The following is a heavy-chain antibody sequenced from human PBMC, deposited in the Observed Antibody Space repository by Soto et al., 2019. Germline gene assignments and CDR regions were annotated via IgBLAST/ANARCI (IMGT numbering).Heavy chain of an antibody. J-gene: IGHJ4*02. Sequence: GGSLRLSCAASVFTITNAWMNWVRQGPGKGLEWVGRIKTKSEGERTDYAAPVEGRFSISRDDSKNTLYLYMNSLKSDDTAMYYCTTGSVEGYWGQGTLVTVSS. V-gene: IGHV3-15*07. CDR1: VFTITNAW. CDR2: IKTKSEGERT. CDR3: TTGSVEGY. D-gene: IGHD1-1*01.